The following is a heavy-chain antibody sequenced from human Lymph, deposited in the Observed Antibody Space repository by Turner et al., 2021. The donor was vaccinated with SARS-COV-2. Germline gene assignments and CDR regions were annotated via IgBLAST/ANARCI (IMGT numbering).Heavy chain of an antibody. D-gene: IGHD5-12*01. CDR3: VKGDQYGGYHLDY. CDR2: ISSNVGST. Sequence: EVQLVESGGGLVQPGGSLRLSCSASGFTFSTYALHWVRQAPGKGLEYVSAISSNVGSTYYADSVKGRFTISRDNSKNTLYLQMSSLRPEDTAVHYCVKGDQYGGYHLDYWGQGTLVTVSS. J-gene: IGHJ4*02. V-gene: IGHV3-64D*06. CDR1: GFTFSTYA.